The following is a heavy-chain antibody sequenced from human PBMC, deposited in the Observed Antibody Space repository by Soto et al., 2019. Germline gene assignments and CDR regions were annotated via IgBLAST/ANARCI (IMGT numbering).Heavy chain of an antibody. CDR1: GFTFSSYG. Sequence: GGSLRLSCAASGFTFSSYGMHWVRQAPGKGLEWVAVIWYDGSNKYYADSVKGRFTISRDNSKNTLYLQMNSLRAEDTAVYYCARDFNFGVDTTGSYYYYGMDVWGQGTTVTVSS. CDR3: ARDFNFGVDTTGSYYYYGMDV. V-gene: IGHV3-33*01. CDR2: IWYDGSNK. J-gene: IGHJ6*02. D-gene: IGHD4-17*01.